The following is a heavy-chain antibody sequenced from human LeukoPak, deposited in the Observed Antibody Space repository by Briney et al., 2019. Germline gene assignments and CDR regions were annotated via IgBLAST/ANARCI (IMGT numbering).Heavy chain of an antibody. D-gene: IGHD3-10*01. J-gene: IGHJ4*02. CDR1: GYSFPIYW. Sequence: GGSLKISCKGSGYSFPIYWIAWVRQMPGKGLEWRGIIYPGDSDTRYSPSFQGQITISADKSISTAYLQWSSLKASDTAMYYCARRSTYGSGTNYLFDYWGQGTLVTVSS. V-gene: IGHV5-51*01. CDR3: ARRSTYGSGTNYLFDY. CDR2: IYPGDSDT.